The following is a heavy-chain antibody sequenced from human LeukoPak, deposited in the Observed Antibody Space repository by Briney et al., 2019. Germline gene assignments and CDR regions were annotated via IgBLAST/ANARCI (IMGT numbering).Heavy chain of an antibody. CDR1: SGSVSNSHYY. CDR2: IFYSGNT. CDR3: ARATYYYGSGSYYLD. V-gene: IGHV4-39*07. D-gene: IGHD3-10*01. Sequence: SETLSLTCTVSSGSVSNSHYYWAWVRQPPGKGLEWLGSIFYSGNTHYNPSLKSPVTISIDTSKNQFSLKLSSVTAADTAVYYCARATYYYGSGSYYLDWGQGTLVTVSS. J-gene: IGHJ4*02.